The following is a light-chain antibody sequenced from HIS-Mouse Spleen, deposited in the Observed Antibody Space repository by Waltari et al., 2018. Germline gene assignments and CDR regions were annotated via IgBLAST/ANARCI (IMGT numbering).Light chain of an antibody. CDR1: AFPKKY. V-gene: IGLV3-10*01. CDR2: EDS. J-gene: IGLJ2*01. CDR3: YSTDSSGNHRV. Sequence: SYELTQPPSVSVSPGHTARITCSGDAFPKKYAYWYQQKSGQAPVLVIYEDSKRPSGIPERFSGSSSGTMATLTISGAQVEDEADYYCYSTDSSGNHRVFGGGTKLTVL.